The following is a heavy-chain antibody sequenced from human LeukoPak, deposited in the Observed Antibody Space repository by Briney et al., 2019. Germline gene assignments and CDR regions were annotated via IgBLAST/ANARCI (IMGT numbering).Heavy chain of an antibody. CDR2: INHSGSTS. CDR3: ARTTVQRGGAFDI. Sequence: SETLSLTCAVYGESFSGYFWNWIRQPPGKGLEWIGEINHSGSTSNHNPSLKSRVTMSVDTSKNQFSLKLSSVTAADTAVYYCARTTVQRGGAFDIWGQGTMVTVSS. V-gene: IGHV4-34*01. D-gene: IGHD4-11*01. CDR1: GESFSGYF. J-gene: IGHJ3*02.